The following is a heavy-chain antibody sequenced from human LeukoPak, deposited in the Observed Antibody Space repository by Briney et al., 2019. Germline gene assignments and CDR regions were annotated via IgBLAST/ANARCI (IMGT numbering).Heavy chain of an antibody. V-gene: IGHV3-23*01. J-gene: IGHJ6*02. CDR2: ISGSGGIT. Sequence: PGGSLRLSCAASGFTFSSYAMSWARQAPGKGPQWVSAISGSGGITYYADSVKGRFAISRDNSKNTLYLQMNSLRAEDTAVYYCAASSLYGHYYYYGMDVWGQGTTVTVSS. CDR3: AASSLYGHYYYYGMDV. D-gene: IGHD2/OR15-2a*01. CDR1: GFTFSSYA.